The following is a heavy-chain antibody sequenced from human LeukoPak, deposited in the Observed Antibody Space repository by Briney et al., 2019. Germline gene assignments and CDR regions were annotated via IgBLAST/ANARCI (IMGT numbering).Heavy chain of an antibody. CDR1: GFTFSRYN. CDR3: AKGPAMVRGTFDP. D-gene: IGHD3-10*01. V-gene: IGHV3-23*01. CDR2: ISGSGGNT. J-gene: IGHJ5*02. Sequence: GGSLRLSCAASGFTFSRYNMNWVRQAPGKGLEWVSSISGSGGNTYYADSVKGRFTISRDYSKNTLYLQMNSLRTEETAVYYCAKGPAMVRGTFDPWGQGTLVTVSS.